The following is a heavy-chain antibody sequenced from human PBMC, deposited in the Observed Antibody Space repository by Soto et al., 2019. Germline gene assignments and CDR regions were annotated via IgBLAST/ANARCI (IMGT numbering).Heavy chain of an antibody. V-gene: IGHV3-21*01. CDR1: GFTFSSYS. D-gene: IGHD6-13*01. CDR2: ISSSSSYI. CDR3: ARDRPAAAGDYYYGMDV. Sequence: GGSLRLSCAASGFTFSSYSMNWVRQAPGKGLEWVSSISSSSSYIYYADSVKGRFTISRDNAKNSLYLQMNSLRAEDTAVYYCARDRPAAAGDYYYGMDVWGQGTTVTVSS. J-gene: IGHJ6*02.